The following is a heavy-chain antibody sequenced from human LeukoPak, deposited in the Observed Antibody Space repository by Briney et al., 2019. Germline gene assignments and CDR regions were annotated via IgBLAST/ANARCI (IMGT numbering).Heavy chain of an antibody. D-gene: IGHD1-14*01. CDR2: ISSSSSTI. CDR3: ARERFPGLY. CDR1: GFTFSSYS. J-gene: IGHJ4*02. Sequence: GGSLRLSCAASGFTFSSYSMNWVRQAPGKGLEWVSYISSSSSTIYYADSVKGRFTISRDNAKNSLYLQMNSLRAEDTAVYYCARERFPGLYWGQGTLVTVSS. V-gene: IGHV3-48*01.